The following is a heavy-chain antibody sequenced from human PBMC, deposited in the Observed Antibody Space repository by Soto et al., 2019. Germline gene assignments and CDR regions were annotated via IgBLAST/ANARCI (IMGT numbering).Heavy chain of an antibody. Sequence: EVQLVESGGGLVQPGGSLKLSCAASGFTFSGSAMHWVRQASGKGLEWVGRIRSKANSYATGYAASVKGRFTISRDDSKNTAYLHMNSLKTEDTAVYYCTTQHSGGETTDYYYYGMDVWGQGTTVSVSS. V-gene: IGHV3-73*02. D-gene: IGHD6-19*01. CDR2: IRSKANSYAT. CDR1: GFTFSGSA. J-gene: IGHJ6*02. CDR3: TTQHSGGETTDYYYYGMDV.